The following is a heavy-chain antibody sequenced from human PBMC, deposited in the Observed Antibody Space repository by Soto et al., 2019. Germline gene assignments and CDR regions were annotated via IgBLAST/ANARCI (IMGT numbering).Heavy chain of an antibody. CDR2: ISSSGSTI. Sequence: GGSLRLSCAASGFTFSSYEMNWVRQGPGKGLEGVSYISSSGSTIYYADSLKGRFTISRDNAKNSLYMQMNSLRAEDTAVYYCARDTMIVVVTGMDVWGQGTTVTVSS. CDR1: GFTFSSYE. J-gene: IGHJ6*02. V-gene: IGHV3-48*03. CDR3: ARDTMIVVVTGMDV. D-gene: IGHD3-22*01.